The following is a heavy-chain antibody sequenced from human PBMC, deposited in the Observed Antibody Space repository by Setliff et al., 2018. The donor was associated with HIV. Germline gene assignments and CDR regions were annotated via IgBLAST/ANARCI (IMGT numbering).Heavy chain of an antibody. CDR2: IYYTGST. Sequence: SETLSLTCTVSGGSISSRGDYWSWVRQHPGKGLEWIGYIYYTGSTYSNPSLQSRVRISVDTSKNQFSLRLNSVTAADTAVCYCARDSANGKTANLNYLDVWGKGTTVTVSS. CDR3: ARDSANGKTANLNYLDV. D-gene: IGHD2-8*01. CDR1: GGSISSRGDY. J-gene: IGHJ6*03. V-gene: IGHV4-31*03.